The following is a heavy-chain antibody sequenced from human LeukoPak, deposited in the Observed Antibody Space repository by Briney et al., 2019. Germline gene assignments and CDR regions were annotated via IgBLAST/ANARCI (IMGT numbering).Heavy chain of an antibody. CDR2: INHSGST. D-gene: IGHD6-6*01. J-gene: IGHJ1*01. V-gene: IGHV4-34*01. Sequence: SETLSLTCAVYGGSFSGYYWSWIRQPPGKGLEWIGEINHSGSTNYNPSLKSRVTISVDTSKNQFSLKLSSVTAADTAVYYCARGKGFSSGYFQHWGQGTLVTVSS. CDR1: GGSFSGYY. CDR3: ARGKGFSSGYFQH.